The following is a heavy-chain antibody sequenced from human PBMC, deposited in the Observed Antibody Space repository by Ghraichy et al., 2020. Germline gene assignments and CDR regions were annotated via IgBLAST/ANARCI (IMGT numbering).Heavy chain of an antibody. CDR3: TTDPTAHYDFWSGFLGGMDV. CDR1: GFTFSNAW. D-gene: IGHD3-3*01. V-gene: IGHV3-15*07. J-gene: IGHJ6*02. CDR2: IKSKTDGGTT. Sequence: GGSLRLSCAASGFTFSNAWMNWVRQAPGKGLGWVGRIKSKTDGGTTDYAAPVKGRFTISRDDSKNTLYLQMNSLKTEDTAVYYCTTDPTAHYDFWSGFLGGMDVWGQGTTVTVSS.